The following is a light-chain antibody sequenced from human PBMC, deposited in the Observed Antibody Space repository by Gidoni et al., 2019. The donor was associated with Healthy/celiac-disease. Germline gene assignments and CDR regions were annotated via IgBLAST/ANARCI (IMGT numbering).Light chain of an antibody. Sequence: EIVLTQSPATLSLSPGERATLSCRASQSVSSYLAWYQQKPGQAPRLLIDDASNRATGIPARFSGSGSGTDFTLTISSLEPEDFAVYYCQQRSNWPLGGTFGQGTKVEIK. CDR3: QQRSNWPLGGT. CDR1: QSVSSY. V-gene: IGKV3-11*01. CDR2: DAS. J-gene: IGKJ1*01.